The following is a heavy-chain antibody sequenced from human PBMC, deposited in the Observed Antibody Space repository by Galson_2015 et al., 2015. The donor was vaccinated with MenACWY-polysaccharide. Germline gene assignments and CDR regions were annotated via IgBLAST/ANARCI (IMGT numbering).Heavy chain of an antibody. CDR3: AGIPSTMSSFGWFDP. CDR1: GDSITSAGYY. J-gene: IGHJ5*02. D-gene: IGHD3-3*01. CDR2: ILNNGSP. Sequence: TLSLTCSVSGDSITSAGYYWTWIRQHPETGLEWIGYILNNGSPKTNPSLRSRVTVSSDTSRNQFSLTLTSVTAADTATYYCAGIPSTMSSFGWFDPWGQGILVTVSP. V-gene: IGHV4-31*03.